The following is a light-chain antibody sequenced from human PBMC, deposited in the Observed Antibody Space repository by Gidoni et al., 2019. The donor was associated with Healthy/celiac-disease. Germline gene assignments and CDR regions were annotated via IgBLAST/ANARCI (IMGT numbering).Light chain of an antibody. V-gene: IGKV3-15*01. CDR1: QSVSSN. Sequence: EIVITQTPATLSVSPGERATLSCRASQSVSSNLAWYQQKPGQAPRLLIYGASPRATGIPARRSGSGSGKEFTLTSSSLQSEDVAVYYCQQYNNWDTFGQGTKLEIK. CDR3: QQYNNWDT. J-gene: IGKJ2*01. CDR2: GAS.